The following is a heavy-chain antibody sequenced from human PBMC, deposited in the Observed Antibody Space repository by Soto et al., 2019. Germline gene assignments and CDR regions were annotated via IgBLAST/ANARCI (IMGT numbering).Heavy chain of an antibody. Sequence: ASVKVSCKASGYIFTNYGISWVRQAPGQGLEWMGWSSAHNGDTKYAQMFQGRVTMTTDTSASTAYMELSSLRSEDTAVHYCAREVGYYFEYWGQGTLVTVSS. V-gene: IGHV1-18*01. CDR3: AREVGYYFEY. J-gene: IGHJ4*02. CDR2: SSAHNGDT. D-gene: IGHD1-26*01. CDR1: GYIFTNYG.